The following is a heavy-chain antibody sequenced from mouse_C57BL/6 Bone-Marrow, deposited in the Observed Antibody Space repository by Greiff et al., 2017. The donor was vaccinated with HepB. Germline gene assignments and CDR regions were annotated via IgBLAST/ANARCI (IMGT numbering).Heavy chain of an antibody. D-gene: IGHD1-1*01. V-gene: IGHV1-81*01. CDR3: AKVLHYYGSSYGFAY. CDR1: GYTFTSYG. CDR2: IYPRSGNT. J-gene: IGHJ3*01. Sequence: VQLQQPGAELARPGASVKLSCKASGYTFTSYGISWVKQRTGQGLEWIGEIYPRSGNTYYNEKFKGKATLTADKSSSTAYMELRSLTSEDSAVYFCAKVLHYYGSSYGFAYWGQGTLVTVSA.